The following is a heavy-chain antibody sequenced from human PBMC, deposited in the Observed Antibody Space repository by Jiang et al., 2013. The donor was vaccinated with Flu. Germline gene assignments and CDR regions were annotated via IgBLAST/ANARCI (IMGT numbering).Heavy chain of an antibody. CDR3: ASGGEYYYGSGSALDF. CDR1: GYTFTDYY. Sequence: SGAEVKKPGASVKVSCKASGYTFTDYYMHWVRQAPGQGLEWMGWINPNTGETDCPQQFQGRVTMTRDRSINMVYVEVSGLTSDDTALYFCASGGEYYYGSGSALDFWGQGTLVTVSS. D-gene: IGHD3-10*01. CDR2: INPNTGET. V-gene: IGHV1-2*02. J-gene: IGHJ4*02.